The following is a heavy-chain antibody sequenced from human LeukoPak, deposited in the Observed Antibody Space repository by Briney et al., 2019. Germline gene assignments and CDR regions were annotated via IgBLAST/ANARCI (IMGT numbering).Heavy chain of an antibody. V-gene: IGHV3-7*01. CDR3: ASEPYYDILTGYSGDY. CDR1: GFTFNSRV. J-gene: IGHJ4*02. Sequence: GGSLRLSCVTAGFTFNSRVMSWVRQAPGKGLEWVANIKQDGSEKYYVDSVRGRFTISRDNAKNSLYLQMNSLRAEDTAVYYCASEPYYDILTGYSGDYWGQGTLVTVSS. D-gene: IGHD3-9*01. CDR2: IKQDGSEK.